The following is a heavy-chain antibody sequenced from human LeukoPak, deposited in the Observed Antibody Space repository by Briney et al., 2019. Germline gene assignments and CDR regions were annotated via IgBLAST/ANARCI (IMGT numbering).Heavy chain of an antibody. CDR2: IYSGGST. J-gene: IGHJ2*01. D-gene: IGHD3-16*01. CDR3: ARDPKGDWYFDL. CDR1: GFTVSSNY. Sequence: PGGSLRLSCAPSGFTVSSNYMSWVRQAPGKGLEWVSVIYSGGSTYYAYSVKGRFTISRENSKNTLYLQMNSLRAEDTAVYYCARDPKGDWYFDLWGRGTLVTVSS. V-gene: IGHV3-53*01.